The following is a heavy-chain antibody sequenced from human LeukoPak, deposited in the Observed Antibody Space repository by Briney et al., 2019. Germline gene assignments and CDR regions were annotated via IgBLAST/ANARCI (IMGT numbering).Heavy chain of an antibody. D-gene: IGHD5-18*01. Sequence: SETLSLTCTVSGGSISSYCWSWIRQPPGKGPEWIGYIYYSGSTNYNPSLKSRVTISVDTSKNQFSLKLSSVTAADTAVYYCARNSGYSYGYHGPFPDYWGQGTLVTVSS. CDR3: ARNSGYSYGYHGPFPDY. CDR2: IYYSGST. CDR1: GGSISSYC. J-gene: IGHJ4*02. V-gene: IGHV4-59*01.